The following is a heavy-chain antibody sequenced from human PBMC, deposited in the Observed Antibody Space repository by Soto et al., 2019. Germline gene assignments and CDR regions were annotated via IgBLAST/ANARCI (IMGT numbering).Heavy chain of an antibody. V-gene: IGHV3-7*01. J-gene: IGHJ4*02. CDR3: AVAVAGPTAIGY. CDR2: IKEDGDEQ. Sequence: PGGSLRLSCVASDFTFSSYWMSWVRQAPGKGLEWVANIKEDGDEQYFVDSVKGRFSVSRDNAKNTLYLQMNSLRAEDTAVYYCAVAVAGPTAIGYWGQGTLVTVSS. CDR1: DFTFSSYW. D-gene: IGHD6-19*01.